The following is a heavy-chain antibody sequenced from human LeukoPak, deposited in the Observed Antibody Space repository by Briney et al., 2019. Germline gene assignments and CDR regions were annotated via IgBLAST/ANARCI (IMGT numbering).Heavy chain of an antibody. Sequence: GSSVNVSCKASGGTFSSYAISWVRQAPGQGLEWMGGIIPIFGTANYAQKFQGRVTITTDESTSTAYMELSSLRSEDTAVYYCARDSSRYCSSTSCYSGYMDVWGKGTTVTVSS. CDR3: ARDSSRYCSSTSCYSGYMDV. J-gene: IGHJ6*03. CDR2: IIPIFGTA. CDR1: GGTFSSYA. D-gene: IGHD2-2*01. V-gene: IGHV1-69*05.